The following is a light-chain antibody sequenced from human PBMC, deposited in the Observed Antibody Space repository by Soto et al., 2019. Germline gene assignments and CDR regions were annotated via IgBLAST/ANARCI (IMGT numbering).Light chain of an antibody. V-gene: IGLV2-14*01. J-gene: IGLJ3*02. CDR1: SSDVGGYNY. Sequence: QSALTQPASVSGSPGQSITISCTGTSSDVGGYNYVSWYQQHPDRAPKVIIFEVNDRASGVSHRFSGSKSGNTASLTISGLQAEDEAYYYCCSYTGTTSPWVFGGGTKLTVL. CDR2: EVN. CDR3: CSYTGTTSPWV.